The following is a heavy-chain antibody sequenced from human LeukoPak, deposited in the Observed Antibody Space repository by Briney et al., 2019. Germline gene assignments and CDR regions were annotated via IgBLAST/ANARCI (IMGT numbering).Heavy chain of an antibody. V-gene: IGHV4-59*01. CDR2: IYYSGST. J-gene: IGHJ6*03. D-gene: IGHD3-3*01. CDR3: ARGGSIWSGYYTGLDYYYYMDV. CDR1: GGSISSYY. Sequence: PSETLSLTCTVSGGSISSYYWSWIRQPPGKGLEWIGYIYYSGSTNYNPSLKSRVTISVDTSKNQFSLKLSSVTAADTAVYYCARGGSIWSGYYTGLDYYYYMDVWGKGTTVTVSS.